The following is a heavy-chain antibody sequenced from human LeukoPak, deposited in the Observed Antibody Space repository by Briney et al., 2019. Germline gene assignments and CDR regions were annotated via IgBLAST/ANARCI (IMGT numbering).Heavy chain of an antibody. V-gene: IGHV3-30*04. D-gene: IGHD5-18*01. Sequence: PGGSLRLSCAASGFTFSLYTMHWVRQAPGKGLEWVAVISYDGSDKYYADSVKGRFTISRDNSKNTLFLQMNSLRAEDTAVYFCARDLSGVTGYTYGRGIDYWGQGTLVTVSS. CDR3: ARDLSGVTGYTYGRGIDY. J-gene: IGHJ4*02. CDR2: ISYDGSDK. CDR1: GFTFSLYT.